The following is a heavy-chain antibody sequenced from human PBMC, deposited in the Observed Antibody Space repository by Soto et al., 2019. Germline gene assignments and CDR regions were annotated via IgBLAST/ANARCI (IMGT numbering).Heavy chain of an antibody. J-gene: IGHJ6*02. Sequence: GASVKVSCKASGGTFSSYAISWVRQAPGQGLEWMGGIIPIFGTANYAQKFQGRVTITADESTSTAYMELSSLRSEDTAVYYCASIGVVTQYYYYGMDVWGQGTTVTVSS. CDR3: ASIGVVTQYYYYGMDV. CDR2: IIPIFGTA. CDR1: GGTFSSYA. V-gene: IGHV1-69*13. D-gene: IGHD3-3*01.